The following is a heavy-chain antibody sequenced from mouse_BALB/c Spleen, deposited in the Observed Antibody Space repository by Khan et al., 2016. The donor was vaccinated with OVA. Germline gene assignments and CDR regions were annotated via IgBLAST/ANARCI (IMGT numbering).Heavy chain of an antibody. CDR2: INSDGYYT. CDR1: GFTFSAYS. CDR3: ASHVTGSFAD. Sequence: EVQLVESGGDLMKPGGSLKLSCAASGFTFSAYSMSWVRQTPDKRLEWVATINSDGYYTYYPDSVQGRFTISRNNAKNTLSLQMSSLKSEDTAIYYCASHVTGSFADWGQGTLVTVSA. J-gene: IGHJ3*01. D-gene: IGHD4-1*01. V-gene: IGHV5-6*01.